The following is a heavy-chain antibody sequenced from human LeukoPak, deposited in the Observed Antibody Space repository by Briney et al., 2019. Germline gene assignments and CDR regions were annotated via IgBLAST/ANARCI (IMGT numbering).Heavy chain of an antibody. V-gene: IGHV3-74*01. J-gene: IGHJ5*02. CDR3: ARDKLRFLEWLLSGGFDP. Sequence: GGSLRLSCAASGFTFSSYWMHWVRQAPGKGLVWVSRINSDGSSTSYADSVKGRFTISRDNAKNTLYLQMNSLRAEDTAVYYCARDKLRFLEWLLSGGFDPWGQGTLVTVSS. D-gene: IGHD3-3*01. CDR2: INSDGSST. CDR1: GFTFSSYW.